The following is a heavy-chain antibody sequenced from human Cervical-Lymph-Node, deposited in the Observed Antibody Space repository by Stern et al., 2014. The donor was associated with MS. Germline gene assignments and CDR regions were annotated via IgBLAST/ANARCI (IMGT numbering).Heavy chain of an antibody. CDR2: ISSNGSAT. Sequence: EVQLEESGGGLVQPGGSLRLSCAASGFSFSSNAMHWVRQAPGKGLEFVSAISSNGSATFYANSVKVRFTISRDNSKNMLYLHMGSLRTEDMAVYYCARGGVGAISWGQGTLVTVSS. CDR3: ARGGVGAIS. CDR1: GFSFSSNA. D-gene: IGHD1-26*01. J-gene: IGHJ4*02. V-gene: IGHV3-64*01.